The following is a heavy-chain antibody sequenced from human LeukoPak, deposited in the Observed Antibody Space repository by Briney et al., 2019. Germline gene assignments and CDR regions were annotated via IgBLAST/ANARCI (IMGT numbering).Heavy chain of an antibody. CDR3: AKDRSCTNDVCHEEFDY. J-gene: IGHJ4*02. D-gene: IGHD2-8*01. CDR1: GFIFSSYA. V-gene: IGHV3-23*01. Sequence: GGSLRLSCAASGFIFSSYAMSWVRQAPGMGLGWVSTISGSGGSTYYADSVKGRFTISRDNSKNTVYLQMNSLRAEDTAVYYSAKDRSCTNDVCHEEFDYWGQGTLVTVSS. CDR2: ISGSGGST.